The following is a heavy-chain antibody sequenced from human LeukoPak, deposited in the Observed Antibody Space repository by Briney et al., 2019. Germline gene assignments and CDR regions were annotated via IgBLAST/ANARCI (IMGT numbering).Heavy chain of an antibody. CDR3: TKDVQVGPTRGFFDF. CDR2: ISATDFTT. D-gene: IGHD1-26*01. V-gene: IGHV3-23*01. J-gene: IGHJ4*03. CDR1: GFTFSSYT. Sequence: GGSLRLSCAASGFTFSSYTMSWVRQAPGKGLEWISVISATDFTTYHTDSVKGRFTISRDNSKSMLYPQMDGLRAEDTAIYFCTKDVQVGPTRGFFDFWGQGTLVTVSS.